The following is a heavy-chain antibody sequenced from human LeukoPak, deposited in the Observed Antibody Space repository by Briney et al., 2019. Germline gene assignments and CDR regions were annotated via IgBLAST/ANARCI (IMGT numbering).Heavy chain of an antibody. Sequence: GGSLRLSCAASGFTFSSYSMTWVRQAPGKGLGWVSSISSSSSYIYYADSVKGRLTISTNNATHSLYLQMQTLRAEDTAVYYCARDPDIVVVPAAIPLTFDPWGQGNLVTVSS. CDR2: ISSSSSYI. CDR1: GFTFSSYS. D-gene: IGHD2-2*01. V-gene: IGHV3-21*01. J-gene: IGHJ5*02. CDR3: ARDPDIVVVPAAIPLTFDP.